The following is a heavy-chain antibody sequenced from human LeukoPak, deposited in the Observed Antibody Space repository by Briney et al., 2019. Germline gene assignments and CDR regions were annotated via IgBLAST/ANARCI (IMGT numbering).Heavy chain of an antibody. V-gene: IGHV3-15*01. D-gene: IGHD3-10*01. J-gene: IGHJ4*02. CDR2: IKSIRDGGTI. CDR3: AKDHGSGSHYFDC. CDR1: GFTLSNAW. Sequence: PGGSLRLSCAASGFTLSNAWMSWVRQAPGKGLEWVGRIKSIRDGGTIDYEEPVKGRFTISRDDSKNTLYLQMNSLKTEDTAVYYCAKDHGSGSHYFDCWGQGTLVTVSS.